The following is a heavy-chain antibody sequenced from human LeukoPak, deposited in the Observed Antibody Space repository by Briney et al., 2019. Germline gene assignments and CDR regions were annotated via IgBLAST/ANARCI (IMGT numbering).Heavy chain of an antibody. J-gene: IGHJ5*02. V-gene: IGHV3-23*01. Sequence: GGSLRLSCAASGYNFSSYAMSWVRQSPGKGVECVSSIRGSGGSTYYADSVKGRSSISRDHSKNTLYLQMNSLRAEDAAVYYCAKDSRVATISDWFEPWGQGTLVTVSS. D-gene: IGHD5-12*01. CDR2: IRGSGGST. CDR3: AKDSRVATISDWFEP. CDR1: GYNFSSYA.